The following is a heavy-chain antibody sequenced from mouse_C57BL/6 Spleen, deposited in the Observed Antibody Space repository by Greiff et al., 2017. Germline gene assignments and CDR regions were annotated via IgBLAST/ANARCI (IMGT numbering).Heavy chain of an antibody. D-gene: IGHD4-1*01. J-gene: IGHJ4*01. CDR2: IDPSDSYT. CDR3: ARAPKLTGPYAMDY. CDR1: GYTFTSYW. V-gene: IGHV1-69*01. Sequence: QVQLQQPGAELVMPGASVKLSCKASGYTFTSYWMHWVKQRPGQGLEWIGEIDPSDSYTNYNQKFKGKSTLTVDKSSSTAYMQLSSLTSEDSAVYYCARAPKLTGPYAMDYWGQGTSVTVSS.